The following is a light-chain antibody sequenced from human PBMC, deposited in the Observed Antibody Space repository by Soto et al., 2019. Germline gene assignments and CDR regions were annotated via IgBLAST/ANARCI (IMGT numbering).Light chain of an antibody. Sequence: DVQMTQSPSSLSASVGDRVTFTCRASQSITTYLNWYQHTAGKSPKLLIYETSTLHSGVSSRFSGGGSGTEFTLTISSVQPEDFATYYCQQTYMMPQTFGQGTKLEI. CDR3: QQTYMMPQT. CDR1: QSITTY. CDR2: ETS. J-gene: IGKJ2*01. V-gene: IGKV1-39*01.